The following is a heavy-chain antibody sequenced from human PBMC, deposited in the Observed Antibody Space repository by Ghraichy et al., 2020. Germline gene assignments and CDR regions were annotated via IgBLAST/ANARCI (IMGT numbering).Heavy chain of an antibody. CDR1: GFTFSNAW. Sequence: GGSLRLSCAASGFTFSNAWMSWVRQAPGKGLEWVGRIKSKTDGGTTDYAAPVKGRFTISRDDSKNTLYLQMNSLKTEDTAVYYCTTGELSSSGWLFILDYWGQGTLVTVSS. CDR2: IKSKTDGGTT. D-gene: IGHD6-19*01. CDR3: TTGELSSSGWLFILDY. V-gene: IGHV3-15*01. J-gene: IGHJ4*02.